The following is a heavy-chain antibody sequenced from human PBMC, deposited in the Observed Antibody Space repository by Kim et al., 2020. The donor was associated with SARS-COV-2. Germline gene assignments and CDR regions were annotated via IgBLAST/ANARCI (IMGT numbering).Heavy chain of an antibody. CDR1: GGTFSSYT. J-gene: IGHJ6*02. V-gene: IGHV1-69*02. CDR2: IIPILGIA. CDR3: ASLRFGGLLGQDYYYYGMDV. D-gene: IGHD3-10*01. Sequence: SVKVSCKASGGTFSSYTISWVRQAPGQGLEWMGRIIPILGIANYAQKFQGRVTITADKSTSTAYMELSSLRSEDTAVYYCASLRFGGLLGQDYYYYGMDVWGQGTTGTVSS.